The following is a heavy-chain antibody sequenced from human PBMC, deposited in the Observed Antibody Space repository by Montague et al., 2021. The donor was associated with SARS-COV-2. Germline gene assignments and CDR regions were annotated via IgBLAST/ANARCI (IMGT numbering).Heavy chain of an antibody. CDR2: IDYSGST. D-gene: IGHD3-9*01. Sequence: ETLSLTCTVSGGSISTYYWNWIRQFPGKGLEWIGYIDYSGSTNYNPSLQSRVIISVDRSKIQLSLKLNSVTAADTAIYYCARLPYDNSYGMDVWGQGTTVTVSS. CDR1: GGSISTYY. CDR3: ARLPYDNSYGMDV. J-gene: IGHJ6*02. V-gene: IGHV4-59*01.